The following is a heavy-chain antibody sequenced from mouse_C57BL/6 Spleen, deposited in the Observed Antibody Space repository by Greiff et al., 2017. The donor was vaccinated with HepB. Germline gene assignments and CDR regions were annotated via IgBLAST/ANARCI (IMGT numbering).Heavy chain of an antibody. CDR2: IDPANGNT. Sequence: EVQLQQSVAELVRPGASVKLSCTASGFNIKNTYMHWVKQRPEQGLEWIGRIDPANGNTKYAPKFQGKATITADTSSNTAHLQLSSLTSEDTAIYYCARDYYGSSLYYYAMDYWGQGTSVTVSS. V-gene: IGHV14-3*01. J-gene: IGHJ4*01. D-gene: IGHD1-1*01. CDR3: ARDYYGSSLYYYAMDY. CDR1: GFNIKNTY.